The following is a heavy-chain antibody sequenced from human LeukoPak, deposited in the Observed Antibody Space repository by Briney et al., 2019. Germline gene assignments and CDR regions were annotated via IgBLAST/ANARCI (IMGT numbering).Heavy chain of an antibody. V-gene: IGHV1-69*13. J-gene: IGHJ3*02. CDR2: IIPIFGTA. CDR3: ARIDAGVVVVPVAAI. CDR1: GGTFSSYA. D-gene: IGHD2-2*01. Sequence: SVKVSCKASGGTFSSYAISWVRQAPGQGLEWMGGIIPIFGTANYAQKFQGRVTITADESTSTAYMELSSLRSEDTAVYYCARIDAGVVVVPVAAIWGQGAMVTVSS.